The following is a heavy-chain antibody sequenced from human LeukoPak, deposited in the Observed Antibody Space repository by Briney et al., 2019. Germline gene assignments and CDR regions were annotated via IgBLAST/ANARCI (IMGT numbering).Heavy chain of an antibody. V-gene: IGHV4-31*03. Sequence: SQTLSLTCTVSGGSISSGGYYWSWIRQHPGKGLEWIGYIYYSGSTYYNPSLKSRVTISVDTSKNQFSLKLSSVTAADTAVYYCARAPDSYYYYGMDVWGQGTTVTVSS. CDR1: GGSISSGGYY. J-gene: IGHJ6*02. CDR2: IYYSGST. D-gene: IGHD3-22*01. CDR3: ARAPDSYYYYGMDV.